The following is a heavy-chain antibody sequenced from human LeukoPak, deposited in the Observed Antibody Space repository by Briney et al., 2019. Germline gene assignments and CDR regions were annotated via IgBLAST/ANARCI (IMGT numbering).Heavy chain of an antibody. V-gene: IGHV3-74*01. CDR3: AKEGRGLMGFDP. CDR2: INSDGSST. CDR1: GFTFSSYW. J-gene: IGHJ5*02. D-gene: IGHD5-12*01. Sequence: PGGSLRLSCAASGFTFSSYWMHWVRQAPGKGLVWVSRINSDGSSTSYADSVKGRFTISRDNAKNTLYLQMNSLRAEDTALYYCAKEGRGLMGFDPWGQGTLVTVSS.